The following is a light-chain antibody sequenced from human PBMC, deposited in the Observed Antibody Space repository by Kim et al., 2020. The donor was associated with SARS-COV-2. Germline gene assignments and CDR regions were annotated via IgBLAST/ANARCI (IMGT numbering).Light chain of an antibody. J-gene: IGLJ3*02. V-gene: IGLV3-21*04. CDR3: QVWDSSSDHRV. CDR2: YDS. Sequence: APGKTARITCGGNNIGSNSVHWYQQKPGQAPVLVIYYDSDRPSGIPERFSGSNSGNTATLTISRVEDGDEADYYCQVWDSSSDHRVFGGGTQLTVL. CDR1: NIGSNS.